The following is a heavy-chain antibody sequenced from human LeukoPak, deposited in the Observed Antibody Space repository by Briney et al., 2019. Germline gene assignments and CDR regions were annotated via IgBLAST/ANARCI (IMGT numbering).Heavy chain of an antibody. Sequence: GGSLRLSCAASGFTFSGSAMHWVRQASGKGLEWVGRIRSKANSYATAYAASVKGRFTISRDDSKNTAYLQMNSLRAEDTAVYYCARDGGSGWEFDYWGQGTLVTVSS. CDR1: GFTFSGSA. D-gene: IGHD6-19*01. V-gene: IGHV3-73*01. CDR2: IRSKANSYAT. CDR3: ARDGGSGWEFDY. J-gene: IGHJ4*02.